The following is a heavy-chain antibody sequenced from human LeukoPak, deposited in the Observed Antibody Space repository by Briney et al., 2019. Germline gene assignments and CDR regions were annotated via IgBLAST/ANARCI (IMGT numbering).Heavy chain of an antibody. Sequence: GGSLRLSCAASGFTFSSYSMNWVRQAPGKGLEWVSSISSSSSYIYYADSVKGRFTISRDNAKNSLYLQMNSLKTEDTAVYYCTTDPGDSAYYDFWSGPADAFDIWGQGTMVTVSS. CDR3: TTDPGDSAYYDFWSGPADAFDI. J-gene: IGHJ3*02. CDR2: ISSSSSYI. V-gene: IGHV3-21*03. D-gene: IGHD3-3*01. CDR1: GFTFSSYS.